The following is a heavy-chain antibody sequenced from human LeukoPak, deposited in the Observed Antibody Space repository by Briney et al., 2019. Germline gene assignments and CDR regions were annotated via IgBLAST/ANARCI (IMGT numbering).Heavy chain of an antibody. CDR3: ARYITKMAGGRGFDY. V-gene: IGHV3-53*01. D-gene: IGHD6-19*01. Sequence: GGSLRLSCAASGFTVSSNYMTWVCQAPGKGLEWVSLIYSDGTTYYADSVKGRFTISRDNSKNTLYLQLSSLRAEDTAVYYCARYITKMAGGRGFDYWGQGTLVTVSS. J-gene: IGHJ4*02. CDR2: IYSDGTT. CDR1: GFTVSSNY.